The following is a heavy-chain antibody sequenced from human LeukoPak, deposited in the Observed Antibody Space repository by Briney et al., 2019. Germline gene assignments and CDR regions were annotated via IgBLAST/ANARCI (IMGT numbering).Heavy chain of an antibody. J-gene: IGHJ4*02. D-gene: IGHD3-22*01. V-gene: IGHV3-43*01. Sequence: PGGSLRLSCVASGFTFEDYTMHWVRQAPGKTLEWVSLISWDGTTYYTDSVKGRFTISRDNSKNSLYLQMDTLRSEDTAFYYCVKDLSYESSGHVLGYWGQGTLVTVSS. CDR3: VKDLSYESSGHVLGY. CDR1: GFTFEDYT. CDR2: ISWDGTT.